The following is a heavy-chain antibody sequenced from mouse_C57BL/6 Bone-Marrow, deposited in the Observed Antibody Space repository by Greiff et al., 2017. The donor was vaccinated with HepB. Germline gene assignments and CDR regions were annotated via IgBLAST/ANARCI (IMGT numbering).Heavy chain of an antibody. J-gene: IGHJ2*01. CDR3: AREGGLDYFDY. D-gene: IGHD2-2*01. CDR2: IYPGSGNT. CDR1: GYTFTDYY. Sequence: QVQLQQSGAELVRPGASVKLSCKASGYTFTDYYINWVKQRPGQGLEWIARIYPGSGNTYYNEKFKGKATLTAEKSSSTAYMQLGSLTSEDSAVYFCAREGGLDYFDYWGQGTTLTVSS. V-gene: IGHV1-76*01.